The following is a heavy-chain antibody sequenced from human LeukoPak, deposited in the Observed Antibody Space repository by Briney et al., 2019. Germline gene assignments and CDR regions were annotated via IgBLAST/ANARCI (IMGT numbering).Heavy chain of an antibody. V-gene: IGHV4-59*01. J-gene: IGHJ4*02. D-gene: IGHD3/OR15-3a*01. Sequence: SETLSLTCTVSGGSITSYNWIWIRQLPGKGLEWVGFIHHSRSSNYNPPPQSRVTMSVDTSKNQFSLRLGSVTAADTAVYYCASYKRMTGYYTVDYWGQGTLVTVSS. CDR3: ASYKRMTGYYTVDY. CDR1: GGSITSYN. CDR2: IHHSRSS.